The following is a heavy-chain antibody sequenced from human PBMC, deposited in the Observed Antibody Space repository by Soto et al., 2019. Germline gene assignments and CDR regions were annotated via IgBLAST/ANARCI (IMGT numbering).Heavy chain of an antibody. CDR2: TYYRSKWYN. J-gene: IGHJ6*02. CDR1: WDSVSSNSAA. CDR3: GTDDNVATIQLSLPAVENYGMDV. Sequence: PSQTLSLTCAISWDSVSSNSAAWNWIRQSPSRGLEWLGRTYYRSKWYNDYAVSVKSRITINPDTSKNQFSLQLNSVTPEDTAVYCCGTDDNVATIQLSLPAVENYGMDVWGQGTTVTVSS. V-gene: IGHV6-1*01. D-gene: IGHD5-12*01.